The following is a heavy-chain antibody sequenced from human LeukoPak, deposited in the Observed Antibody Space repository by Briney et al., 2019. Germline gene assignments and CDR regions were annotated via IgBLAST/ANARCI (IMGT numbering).Heavy chain of an antibody. Sequence: ASVKVSCKASGGTFSSYAISWVRQAPGQGLEWMGRIIPIFGTANYAQKFQGRVTITTDESTSTAYMELSSLRSEDTAVYYCARVSDDSSGYCSGCFDYWGQGTLVTVSS. J-gene: IGHJ4*02. D-gene: IGHD3-22*01. CDR1: GGTFSSYA. V-gene: IGHV1-69*05. CDR2: IIPIFGTA. CDR3: ARVSDDSSGYCSGCFDY.